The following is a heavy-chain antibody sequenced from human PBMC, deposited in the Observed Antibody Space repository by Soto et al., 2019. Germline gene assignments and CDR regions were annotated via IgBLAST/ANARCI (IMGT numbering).Heavy chain of an antibody. J-gene: IGHJ3*02. V-gene: IGHV3-7*05. Sequence: EVQLEESGGDLVQPGGSLRLSCAASGFTLSAYWMTWVRQAPGKGLEWVANINRDGSKKSSSDSVRGRFTISRDNVGNSLYCEMDSRRADDPALYYCAGDVSPGGSSLYLEAFDIWGQGTMVTVSS. CDR2: INRDGSKK. D-gene: IGHD6-13*01. CDR3: AGDVSPGGSSLYLEAFDI. CDR1: GFTLSAYW.